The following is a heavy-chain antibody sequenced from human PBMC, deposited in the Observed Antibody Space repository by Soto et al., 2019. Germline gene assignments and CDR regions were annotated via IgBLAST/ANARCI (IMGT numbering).Heavy chain of an antibody. D-gene: IGHD4-17*01. V-gene: IGHV4-39*01. J-gene: IGHJ4*02. CDR2: VFYSGSS. CDR1: GASISSSDFY. Sequence: QLQLQESGPGLVKPSETLSLTCTVSGASISSSDFYWGWIRQPPGRALEWIGSVFYSGSSYYNSSLESRVTMSVDTSKNQFSLRLTSVTAADTAVYYCGRLNRDYGRDIPDYWGQGTLVTVSS. CDR3: GRLNRDYGRDIPDY.